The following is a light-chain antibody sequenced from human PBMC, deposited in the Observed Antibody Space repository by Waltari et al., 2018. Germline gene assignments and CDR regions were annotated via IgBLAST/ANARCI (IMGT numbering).Light chain of an antibody. V-gene: IGKV1-39*01. CDR1: QKSSMY. CDR3: QQTYTTPRT. J-gene: IGKJ1*01. CDR2: DAS. Sequence: TGRAMQKSSMYLNWYQQKPGTAPRLMIYDASRLQSGVPSRFSGSGSGTDFTLTISSLQPEDFGTYYCQQTYTTPRTFGQGTKVETK.